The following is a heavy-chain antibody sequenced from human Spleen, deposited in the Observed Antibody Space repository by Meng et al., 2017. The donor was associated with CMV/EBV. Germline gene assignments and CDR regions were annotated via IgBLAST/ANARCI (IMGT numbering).Heavy chain of an antibody. Sequence: GESLKISCAASGFTLSSCVMRWVRQAPGKGLEWVSVIYSGGSSTKYADSVKGRSTISRDSSKNSLYLQTNSLRADDTAMYYCARNLWNHFEDWGRGTLVTVSS. J-gene: IGHJ4*02. D-gene: IGHD1-14*01. CDR2: IYSGGSST. CDR3: ARNLWNHFED. V-gene: IGHV3-23*03. CDR1: GFTLSSCV.